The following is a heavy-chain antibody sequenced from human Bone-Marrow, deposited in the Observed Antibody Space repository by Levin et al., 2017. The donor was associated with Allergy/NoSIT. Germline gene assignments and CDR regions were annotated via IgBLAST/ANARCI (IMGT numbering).Heavy chain of an antibody. V-gene: IGHV3-30*18. CDR2: ISYDESNK. CDR3: AKDVGIGEAPLFYAMDG. D-gene: IGHD2-15*01. J-gene: IGHJ6*02. CDR1: GFIFNYYG. Sequence: GGSLRLSCAASGFIFNYYGMHWVRQAPGKGLEWVAVISYDESNKKYADSVKGRFTISRDNSKNTLYLQMNSLRVEDTAVYYCAKDVGIGEAPLFYAMDGWGQGTTVTVSS.